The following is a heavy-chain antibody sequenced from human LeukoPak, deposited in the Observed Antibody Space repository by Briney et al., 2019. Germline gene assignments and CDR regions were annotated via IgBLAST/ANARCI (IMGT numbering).Heavy chain of an antibody. Sequence: GGSLRLSCAASGFTFSSYSMNWVRQAPGKGLEWVPYISSSSSTIYYADSVKGRFTISRDNAKNSLYLQMNCLRDEDTAVYYCARVKYFRNYYDFWSGPRGPFDYWGQGTLVTVSS. CDR1: GFTFSSYS. CDR2: ISSSSSTI. CDR3: ARVKYFRNYYDFWSGPRGPFDY. V-gene: IGHV3-48*02. D-gene: IGHD3-3*01. J-gene: IGHJ4*02.